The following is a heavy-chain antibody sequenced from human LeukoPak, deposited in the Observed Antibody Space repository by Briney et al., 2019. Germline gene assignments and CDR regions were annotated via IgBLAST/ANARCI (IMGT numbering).Heavy chain of an antibody. CDR2: IYYSGST. CDR1: GGSISSYY. Sequence: KPSETLSLTCTVSGGSISSYYWSWIRQPPGKGLEWIGYIYYSGSTNYNPSLKSRVTMSVDTSKNQFSLKLSSVTAADTAVYYCAREEPRNYDAFDIWGQGTVVTVSS. J-gene: IGHJ3*02. D-gene: IGHD1-7*01. V-gene: IGHV4-59*12. CDR3: AREEPRNYDAFDI.